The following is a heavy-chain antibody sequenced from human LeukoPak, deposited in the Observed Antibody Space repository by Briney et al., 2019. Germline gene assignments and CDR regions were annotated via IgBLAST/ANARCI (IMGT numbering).Heavy chain of an antibody. J-gene: IGHJ4*02. CDR1: GFPFSSYS. CDR3: ARDPVVEPLDY. CDR2: ITCSSSTI. V-gene: IGHV3-48*04. D-gene: IGHD2-15*01. Sequence: PGGSLRLSCAASGFPFSSYSMSWVGQSPGKGLEWLSYITCSSSTIYYADSVRGRFTTSRDNAKNSLYLQMNSLRAEDTAVYYCARDPVVEPLDYWGQGTLVTVSS.